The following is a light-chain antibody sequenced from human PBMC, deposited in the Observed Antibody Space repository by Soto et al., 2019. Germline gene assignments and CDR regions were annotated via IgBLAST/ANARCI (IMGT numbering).Light chain of an antibody. J-gene: IGKJ1*01. CDR2: KAS. Sequence: DIQMTQSPAGLAASLGERGTITCRASQSISSWLAWYQQKQGKAPKLLIYKASSLESGVPSRFSGSGSGTEFTLTISSLQPDDFATYYCQQYNSYSWTFGQGTKVDIK. CDR1: QSISSW. V-gene: IGKV1-5*03. CDR3: QQYNSYSWT.